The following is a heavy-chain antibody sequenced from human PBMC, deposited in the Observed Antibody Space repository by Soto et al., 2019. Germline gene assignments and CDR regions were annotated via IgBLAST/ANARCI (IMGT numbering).Heavy chain of an antibody. CDR1: GFSLSTSGVG. V-gene: IGHV2-5*02. Sequence: QITLKESGPPLGKPTQTLTLTCTFSGFSLSTSGVGVGWIRQPPGKALEWLALIYWDDDKRYSPSLKCRLTITKDTSKNQVVLTMTNMDPVDTATHYCAHWTGVGTILDYWGQGTLVTVSS. D-gene: IGHD5-12*01. CDR2: IYWDDDK. CDR3: AHWTGVGTILDY. J-gene: IGHJ4*02.